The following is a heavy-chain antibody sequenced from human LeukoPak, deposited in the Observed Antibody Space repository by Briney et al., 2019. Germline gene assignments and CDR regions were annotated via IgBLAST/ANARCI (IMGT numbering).Heavy chain of an antibody. J-gene: IGHJ3*02. Sequence: GSLRLSCAAFGFTFSSYSMNWVRQAPGKGLEWVSSISSSSSYIYYADSVKGRFTISRDNAKNSLYLQMNSLRAEDTAVYYCAREPLLWFGELSGWGTDAFDIWGQGTMVTVSS. V-gene: IGHV3-21*01. D-gene: IGHD3-10*01. CDR1: GFTFSSYS. CDR2: ISSSSSYI. CDR3: AREPLLWFGELSGWGTDAFDI.